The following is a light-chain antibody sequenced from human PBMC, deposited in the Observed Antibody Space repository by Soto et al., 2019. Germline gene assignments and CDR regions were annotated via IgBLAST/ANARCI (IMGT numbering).Light chain of an antibody. CDR3: SSYTSDNRDYV. Sequence: QSALTQPPSASGSPGQSVTISCTGTSSDVGRYNYISWYQQRPGKAPKLIIYEVSKRPSGVPDRLSGFKYGNTASLTVSGLQAEDEADYYCSSYTSDNRDYVFGTGTKVTVL. CDR2: EVS. J-gene: IGLJ1*01. V-gene: IGLV2-8*01. CDR1: SSDVGRYNY.